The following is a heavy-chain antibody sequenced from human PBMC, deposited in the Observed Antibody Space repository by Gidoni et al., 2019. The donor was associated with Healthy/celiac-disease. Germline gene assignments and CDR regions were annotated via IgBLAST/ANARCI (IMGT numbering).Heavy chain of an antibody. CDR3: ARDRGSSPTLDY. V-gene: IGHV3-21*01. D-gene: IGHD6-13*01. J-gene: IGHJ4*02. Sequence: EVQLVESGGGLVKPGGSLRLSCAASGFPSSSDSLSWGRQAPGKGLEWVSSISSSSSYIYYADSVKGRFTISRDNAKNSLYLQMNSLRAEDTAVYYGARDRGSSPTLDYWGQGTLVTVSS. CDR1: GFPSSSDS. CDR2: ISSSSSYI.